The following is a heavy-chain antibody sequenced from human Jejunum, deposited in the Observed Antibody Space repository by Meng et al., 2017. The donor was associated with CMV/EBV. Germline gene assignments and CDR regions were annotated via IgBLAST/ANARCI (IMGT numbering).Heavy chain of an antibody. Sequence: ASGSTFTGYYIPWVRQAPGQGLEWMGWINPWSGDTKSAHSLQGRVTLTRDTSTNTAFMDLTSLTSDDTAVYYCARDPHSWSGVFEYWAQGTLVTVSS. J-gene: IGHJ4*02. D-gene: IGHD1-26*01. CDR2: INPWSGDT. CDR3: ARDPHSWSGVFEY. V-gene: IGHV1-2*02. CDR1: GSTFTGYY.